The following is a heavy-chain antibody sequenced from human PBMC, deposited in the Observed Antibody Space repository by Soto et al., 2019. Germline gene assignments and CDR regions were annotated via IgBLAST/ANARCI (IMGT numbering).Heavy chain of an antibody. V-gene: IGHV3-33*08. CDR3: GRLEGLATISYYFDY. Sequence: GVSLRLSWAAAGFSLSDYWIHWVSQAQGKGLEWVSFLLFDGSDINYADSVKGRFTISRDNSKNTLYLQMNSLRAEDTAVYYCGRLEGLATISYYFDYWGQGALVTVSS. CDR1: GFSLSDYW. D-gene: IGHD3-9*01. J-gene: IGHJ4*02. CDR2: LLFDGSDI.